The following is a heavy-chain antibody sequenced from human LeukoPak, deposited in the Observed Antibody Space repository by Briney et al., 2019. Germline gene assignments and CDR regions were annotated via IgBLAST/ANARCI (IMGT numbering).Heavy chain of an antibody. J-gene: IGHJ4*02. Sequence: HAGGSLRLSCAASGFTFSSYAMSWVRQAPGKGLEWVSTISDNGANTYYADSVKGRFTISRDNSKNTLFLLMNSLRAEDTAVYYCAKSLPMRYGDFDYWGQGTLVTVSS. V-gene: IGHV3-23*01. CDR3: AKSLPMRYGDFDY. CDR2: ISDNGANT. CDR1: GFTFSSYA. D-gene: IGHD4-17*01.